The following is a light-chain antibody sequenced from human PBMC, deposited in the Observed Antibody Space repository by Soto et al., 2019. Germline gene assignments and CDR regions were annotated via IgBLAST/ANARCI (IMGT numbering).Light chain of an antibody. J-gene: IGKJ1*01. V-gene: IGKV1-39*01. CDR2: AAS. CDR3: QKSYSTTRT. Sequence: GGRVTITCRASQSISSYLNWYQQKPGKAPKLLIYAASSLQSEVPSRFSGSGSGTDFTLTISSLQPEDFATYYCQKSYSTTRTFGQGTKLDIK. CDR1: QSISSY.